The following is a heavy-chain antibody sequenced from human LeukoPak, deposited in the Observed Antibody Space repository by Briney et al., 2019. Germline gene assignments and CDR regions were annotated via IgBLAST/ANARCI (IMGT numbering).Heavy chain of an antibody. D-gene: IGHD5-12*01. J-gene: IGHJ4*02. V-gene: IGHV3-7*01. CDR1: RFTFTDYW. CDR3: GRGRPRGYSGYVIDY. CDR2: IKQDGGEK. Sequence: GGSLRLSCAASRFTFTDYWMTWVRQAPGKGLEWVAHIKQDGGEKYYADSVKGRFTISRDNAKNTLYLQMNSLRAEDTAAFYCGRGRPRGYSGYVIDYWGQGTPITVSS.